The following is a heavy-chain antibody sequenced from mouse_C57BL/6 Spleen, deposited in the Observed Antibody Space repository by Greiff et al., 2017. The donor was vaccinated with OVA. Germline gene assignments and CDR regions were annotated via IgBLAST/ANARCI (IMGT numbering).Heavy chain of an antibody. D-gene: IGHD1-1*01. CDR1: GFTFSSYG. J-gene: IGHJ2*01. V-gene: IGHV5-6*01. CDR2: ISSGGSYT. CDR3: ARLYYYGSSYRDYFDY. Sequence: EVHLVESGGDLVKPGGSLKLSCAASGFTFSSYGMSWVRQTPDKRLEWVATISSGGSYTYYPDSVKGRFTISRDNAKNTLYLQMSSLKSEDTAMYYCARLYYYGSSYRDYFDYWGQGTTLTVSS.